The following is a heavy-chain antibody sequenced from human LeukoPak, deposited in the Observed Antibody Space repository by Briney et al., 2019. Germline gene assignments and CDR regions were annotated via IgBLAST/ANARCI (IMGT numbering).Heavy chain of an antibody. CDR3: ARGYIAAAGTIDY. CDR2: INPNSGGT. J-gene: IGHJ4*02. Sequence: ASVKVSCKASGYTFTGYYIHWVRQAPGQGLEWVGRINPNSGGTNYAQKFQGRVTMTRDTSISTAYMELSRLRSDDTAVYYCARGYIAAAGTIDYWGQGTLVTVS. V-gene: IGHV1-2*06. D-gene: IGHD6-13*01. CDR1: GYTFTGYY.